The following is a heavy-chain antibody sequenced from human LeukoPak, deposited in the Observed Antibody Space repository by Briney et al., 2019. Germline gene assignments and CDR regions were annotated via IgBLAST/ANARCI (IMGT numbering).Heavy chain of an antibody. J-gene: IGHJ6*02. CDR3: ARGSRILWFGELPPYYYYGMDV. CDR1: GYTFTSYG. V-gene: IGHV1-18*01. D-gene: IGHD3-10*01. CDR2: ISAYNGNT. Sequence: ASVKVSCKASGYTFTSYGISWVRQAPGQGLEWMGWISAYNGNTNYAQKFQGRVTMTRNTSISTAYMELSSLRSEDTAVYYCARGSRILWFGELPPYYYYGMDVWGQGTTVTVSS.